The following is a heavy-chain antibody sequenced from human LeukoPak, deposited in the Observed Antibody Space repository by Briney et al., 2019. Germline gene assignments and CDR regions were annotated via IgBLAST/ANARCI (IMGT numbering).Heavy chain of an antibody. CDR2: IRYDGSNK. Sequence: PGGSLRLSCAASGFTFSSYGMHWVRQAPGKGLEWVAFIRYDGSNKYYADSVKGRFTISRDNSKNTLYLQMNSLRAEGTAVYYCAKVLYGDYYFDYWGQGTLVTVSS. J-gene: IGHJ4*02. V-gene: IGHV3-30*02. CDR3: AKVLYGDYYFDY. CDR1: GFTFSSYG. D-gene: IGHD4-17*01.